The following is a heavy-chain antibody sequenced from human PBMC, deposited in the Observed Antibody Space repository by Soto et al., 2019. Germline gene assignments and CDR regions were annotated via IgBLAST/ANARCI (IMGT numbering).Heavy chain of an antibody. J-gene: IGHJ6*02. CDR1: GFTFSSHW. CDR3: ARDIVVVVATSDYGMDV. V-gene: IGHV3-74*01. D-gene: IGHD2-15*01. Sequence: EVQLVESGGGLVQPGGSLRLSCAASGFTFSSHWMHWVRQVPGKGLVWVSRINSDGSSTTYADSVRGRFTISRDNAKNTLYLQMHSLRAEDTAVYYCARDIVVVVATSDYGMDVWGQGTTVTVSS. CDR2: INSDGSST.